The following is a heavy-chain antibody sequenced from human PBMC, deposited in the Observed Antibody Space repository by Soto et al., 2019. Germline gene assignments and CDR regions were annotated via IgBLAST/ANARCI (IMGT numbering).Heavy chain of an antibody. CDR2: IIPMFGTA. V-gene: IGHV1-69*12. CDR1: GGTFSSYA. Sequence: QVQLVQSGAAVKKPGSSVKVSCKASGGTFSSYAINWVRQAPGQGLEWMGGIIPMFGTANYAQKFQGRVTITADESTSTSYMELSSLRSEDTAVYYCARGRDSSGWYGDSWGQGTLVTVSS. D-gene: IGHD6-19*01. CDR3: ARGRDSSGWYGDS. J-gene: IGHJ4*02.